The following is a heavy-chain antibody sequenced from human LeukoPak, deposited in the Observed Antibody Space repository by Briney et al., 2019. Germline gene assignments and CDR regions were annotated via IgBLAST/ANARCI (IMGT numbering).Heavy chain of an antibody. CDR1: GFTFDDYA. J-gene: IGHJ3*02. Sequence: QPGRSLRLSCAASGFTFDDYAMHWVRQAPGKGLEWASGISWNSGSIGYADSVKGRFTISRDNAKNSLYLQMNSLRAEDTALYYCAKGQQAARVYAFDIWGQGTMVTVSS. D-gene: IGHD6-6*01. V-gene: IGHV3-9*01. CDR2: ISWNSGSI. CDR3: AKGQQAARVYAFDI.